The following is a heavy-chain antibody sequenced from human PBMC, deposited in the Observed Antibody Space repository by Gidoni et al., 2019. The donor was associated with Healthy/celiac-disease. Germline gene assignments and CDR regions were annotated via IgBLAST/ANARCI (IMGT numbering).Heavy chain of an antibody. CDR2: ISYDGSNK. CDR3: AKDGDYYDSSGYLEY. V-gene: IGHV3-30*18. J-gene: IGHJ4*02. CDR1: GFTFRRYG. D-gene: IGHD3-22*01. Sequence: QVQLVESGGGVVQPGRSLRLSCASSGFTFRRYGMHWVRQAPGKGLEWVAVISYDGSNKYYADSVKGRFTISRDNSKNTLYLQMNSLRAEDTAVYYCAKDGDYYDSSGYLEYWGQGTLVTVSS.